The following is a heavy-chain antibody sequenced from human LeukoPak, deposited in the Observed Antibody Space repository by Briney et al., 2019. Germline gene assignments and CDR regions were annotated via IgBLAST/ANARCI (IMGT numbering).Heavy chain of an antibody. CDR2: IKQDGSEK. Sequence: GGSLRLSCAASGFTFSSYWMSWVRQAPGKGLEWVANIKQDGSEKYYVDSVKGRFTISRDNAKNSLYLQMNSLRAEDTAVYYCARDQDDFWSGYYAIDYWGQGTLVTVSS. CDR1: GFTFSSYW. V-gene: IGHV3-7*01. J-gene: IGHJ4*02. D-gene: IGHD3-3*01. CDR3: ARDQDDFWSGYYAIDY.